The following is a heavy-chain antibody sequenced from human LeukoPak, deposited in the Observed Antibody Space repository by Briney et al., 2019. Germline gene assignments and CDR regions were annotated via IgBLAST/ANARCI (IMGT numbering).Heavy chain of an antibody. D-gene: IGHD3-3*01. CDR3: ARSLQGGYYNYYYYGMDV. Sequence: ASVTVSCKASGYTFTSYDINWVRQAPGQGLEWMGWMNPNSGNTGYAQKFQGRVTMTRNTSISTAYMELSSLRSEDTAVYYCARSLQGGYYNYYYYGMDVWGQGTTVTVSS. V-gene: IGHV1-8*01. J-gene: IGHJ6*02. CDR2: MNPNSGNT. CDR1: GYTFTSYD.